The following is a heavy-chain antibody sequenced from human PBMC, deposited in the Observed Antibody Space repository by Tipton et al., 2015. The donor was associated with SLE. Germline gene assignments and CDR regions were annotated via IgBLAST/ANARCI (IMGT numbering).Heavy chain of an antibody. J-gene: IGHJ6*02. V-gene: IGHV4-34*01. CDR2: IYYSGST. Sequence: TLSLTCAVYGGSFSGYYWSWIRQPPGKGLEWIGSIYYSGSTYSNPSLKSRVTISVDTSKNQFSLKLSSVTAADTAVYYCAGGYGMDVWGQGTTVTVSS. CDR3: AGGYGMDV. CDR1: GGSFSGYY.